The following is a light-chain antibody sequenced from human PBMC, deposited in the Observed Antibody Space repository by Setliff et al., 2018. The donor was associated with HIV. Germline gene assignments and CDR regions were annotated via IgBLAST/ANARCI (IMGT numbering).Light chain of an antibody. CDR3: CSYAGSNDYV. CDR2: EVT. J-gene: IGLJ1*01. Sequence: QSALTQPASVSGSPGQSITISCTGTSSDVWSYNLVSWYQQHPGKAPKLMIYEVTKRPSGVSHRFSGSKSGNTASLTISGLQAEDDADYFCCSYAGSNDYVFGSGTKAPS. V-gene: IGLV2-23*02. CDR1: SSDVWSYNL.